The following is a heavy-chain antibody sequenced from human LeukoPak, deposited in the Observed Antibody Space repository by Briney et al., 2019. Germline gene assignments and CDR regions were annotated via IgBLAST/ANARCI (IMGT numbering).Heavy chain of an antibody. D-gene: IGHD3-16*01. CDR2: ISGSGGST. CDR1: GFTFSSYA. Sequence: GSLRLSCAASGFTFSSYAMSWVRQAPGKGLEWVSAISGSGGSTYYADSVKGRFTISRDNSRDTLYLQMNSLRAEDTAVYYCAKGYYDYVWGSYYFDYWGQGTLVTVYS. CDR3: AKGYYDYVWGSYYFDY. V-gene: IGHV3-23*01. J-gene: IGHJ4*02.